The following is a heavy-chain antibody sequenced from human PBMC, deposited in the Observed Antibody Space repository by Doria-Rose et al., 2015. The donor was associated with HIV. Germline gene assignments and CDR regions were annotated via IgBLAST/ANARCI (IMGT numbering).Heavy chain of an antibody. D-gene: IGHD6-13*01. Sequence: SGPVLVKPTETLTLTCTVSGVSLSSPGMGVSWIRQPPGKALEWLASSFSVDERSYNSSLKSRLTISRCTAKSQVVLTMTDMDPVDTATYYCARIKSSRWYHKYYFDFWGQGTLVIVSA. V-gene: IGHV2-26*01. CDR3: ARIKSSRWYHKYYFDF. CDR1: GVSLSSPGMG. J-gene: IGHJ4*02. CDR2: SFSVDER.